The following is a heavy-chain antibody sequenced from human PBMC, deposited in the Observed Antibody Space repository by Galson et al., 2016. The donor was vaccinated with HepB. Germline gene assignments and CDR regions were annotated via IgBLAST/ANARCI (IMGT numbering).Heavy chain of an antibody. J-gene: IGHJ2*01. CDR2: INWNSRSL. CDR1: GFSFEDHG. V-gene: IGHV3-9*01. Sequence: SLRLSCAASGFSFEDHGVHWVRQAPGKGLEWVSSINWNSRSLDYADSVRGRFTISRDNAKNSLFLQMNSLKLEDAALYYCAKEHAGSRGWYFDLWGRGTLVTVSS. D-gene: IGHD1-26*01. CDR3: AKEHAGSRGWYFDL.